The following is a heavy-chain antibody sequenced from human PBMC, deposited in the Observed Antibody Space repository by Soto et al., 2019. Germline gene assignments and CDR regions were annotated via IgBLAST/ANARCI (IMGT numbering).Heavy chain of an antibody. Sequence: QVQLVQSGAEVKKPGSSVKVSCKASGGTFSSYAISWVRQAPGQGLEWMGGIIPIFGTANYAQKFQGRVTITADESTSTAYMELSSLRSEDTAVYYCARSSGYYSVCVKRGSHFDYWGQGTLVTVSS. D-gene: IGHD3-22*01. CDR3: ARSSGYYSVCVKRGSHFDY. V-gene: IGHV1-69*01. J-gene: IGHJ4*02. CDR2: IIPIFGTA. CDR1: GGTFSSYA.